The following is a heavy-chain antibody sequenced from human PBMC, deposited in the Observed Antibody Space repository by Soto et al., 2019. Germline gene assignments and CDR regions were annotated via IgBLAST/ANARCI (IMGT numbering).Heavy chain of an antibody. J-gene: IGHJ4*02. CDR2: IKPHSSNT. V-gene: IGHV1-8*01. CDR1: GYIFTSYD. Sequence: GASVKVCYKASGYIFTSYDLNRVRHATGQGHEWMEWIKPHSSNTGYAQNLQGRDTMTRDPSISTAYMELSSLIAEDTAVYYCARASQLDSWGQGTPVTVSS. CDR3: ARASQLDS. D-gene: IGHD6-13*01.